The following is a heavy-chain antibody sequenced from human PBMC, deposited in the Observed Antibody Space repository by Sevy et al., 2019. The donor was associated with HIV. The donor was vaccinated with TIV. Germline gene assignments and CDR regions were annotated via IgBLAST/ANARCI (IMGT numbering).Heavy chain of an antibody. CDR1: GFTFSSYS. CDR2: ISSSSSYI. CDR3: ARDGAHYYGMDV. J-gene: IGHJ6*02. V-gene: IGHV3-21*01. D-gene: IGHD3-16*01. Sequence: GGSLRLSCAASGFTFSSYSMNWVRQAPGKGLEWVSSISSSSSYIYYADSVKGRFTISRDNAKNSLYLQMNSLRAEDTAVYYCARDGAHYYGMDVWGQGTTVTVSS.